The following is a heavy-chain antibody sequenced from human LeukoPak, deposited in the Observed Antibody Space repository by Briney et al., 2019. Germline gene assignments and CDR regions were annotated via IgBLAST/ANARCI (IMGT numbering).Heavy chain of an antibody. D-gene: IGHD3-10*01. CDR1: GFTFSSYA. J-gene: IGHJ5*02. CDR3: ASPPTLGFGES. CDR2: ISYDGSNK. Sequence: PGGSLRLSCAASGFTFSSYAMHWVRQAPGKGLEWVAVISYDGSNKYYADSVKGRFTISRDNSKNTLYLQMNSLRAEDTAVYYCASPPTLGFGESWGQGTLVTVSS. V-gene: IGHV3-30*04.